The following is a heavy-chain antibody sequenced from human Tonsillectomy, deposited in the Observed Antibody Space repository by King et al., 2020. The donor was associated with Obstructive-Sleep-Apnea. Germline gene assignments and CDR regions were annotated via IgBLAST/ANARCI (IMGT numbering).Heavy chain of an antibody. CDR3: ARPGGAESDSPDAFDI. CDR1: GGTISDADYF. D-gene: IGHD2-21*01. CDR2: IYHSGST. V-gene: IGHV4-30-4*01. Sequence: QLQESGPGLVKPSQTLSLTCTVSGGTISDADYFWSWIRQPPGKGLVWLGYIYHSGSTYYSPSLNSRLTLSVDTSKNQFSLKLSSVTAADTAVYYCARPGGAESDSPDAFDIWGQGTMVTVSS. J-gene: IGHJ3*02.